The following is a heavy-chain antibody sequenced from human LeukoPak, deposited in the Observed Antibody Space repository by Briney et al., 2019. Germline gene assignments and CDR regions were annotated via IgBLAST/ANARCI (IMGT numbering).Heavy chain of an antibody. J-gene: IGHJ6*02. Sequence: ASVKVSCKASGGTFSSYAISWVRQAPGQGLEWMGRIIPILGIANYAQKFQGRVTITADKSTSTAYMELSSLRSEDTAVYYCARDSSGWYGDYYYYGMDVWGQGTTVTVSS. CDR2: IIPILGIA. V-gene: IGHV1-69*04. CDR3: ARDSSGWYGDYYYYGMDV. D-gene: IGHD6-19*01. CDR1: GGTFSSYA.